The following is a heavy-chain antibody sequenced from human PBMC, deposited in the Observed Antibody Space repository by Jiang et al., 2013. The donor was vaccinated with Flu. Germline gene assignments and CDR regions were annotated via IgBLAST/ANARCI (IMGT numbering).Heavy chain of an antibody. D-gene: IGHD6-19*01. CDR3: ARDRPDHWLGLLTDY. V-gene: IGHV1-46*01. CDR1: GYDFINFY. CDR2: IDPRSGNT. Sequence: SGAEVKKPGASVKVSCTASGYDFINFYMHWVREAPGQGLEWMGIIDPRSGNTTYTQNFRGRVSMTRDISTSTFYMELRSLRYEDRAIYYCARDRPDHWLGLLTDYWGQGTPVSVSS. J-gene: IGHJ4*02.